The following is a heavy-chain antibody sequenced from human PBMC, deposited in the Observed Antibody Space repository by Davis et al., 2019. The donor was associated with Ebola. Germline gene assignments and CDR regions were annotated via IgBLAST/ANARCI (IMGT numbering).Heavy chain of an antibody. CDR1: GYNFITYW. Sequence: GESLKISCKGSGYNFITYWIGWVRQMPGKGLEWMGIIYPGDSDTRYSPSFQGQVTISADKSISTAYLQWSSLKASDTAMYYCARWDYGDYVRRGWFDPWGQGTLVTVSS. CDR3: ARWDYGDYVRRGWFDP. CDR2: IYPGDSDT. D-gene: IGHD4-17*01. J-gene: IGHJ5*02. V-gene: IGHV5-51*01.